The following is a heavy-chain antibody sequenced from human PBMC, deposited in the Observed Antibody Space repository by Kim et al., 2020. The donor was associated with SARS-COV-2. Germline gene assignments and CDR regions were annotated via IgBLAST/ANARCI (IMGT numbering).Heavy chain of an antibody. CDR2: INPSGGST. V-gene: IGHV1-46*01. CDR3: ARVDRSELDDYGDYEGYFDY. D-gene: IGHD4-17*01. Sequence: ASVKVSCKASGYTFTSYYMHWVRQAPGQGLEWMGIINPSGGSTSYAQKFQGRVTMTRDTSTSTVYMELSSLRSEDTAVYYCARVDRSELDDYGDYEGYFDYWGQGTLVTVSS. J-gene: IGHJ4*02. CDR1: GYTFTSYY.